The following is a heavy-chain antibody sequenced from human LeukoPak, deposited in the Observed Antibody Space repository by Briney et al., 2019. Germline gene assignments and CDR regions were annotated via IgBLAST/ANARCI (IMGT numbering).Heavy chain of an antibody. J-gene: IGHJ4*02. CDR2: IYYSGST. D-gene: IGHD6-19*01. V-gene: IGHV4-59*11. CDR3: ASATRWQWLFGYFDY. Sequence: SETLSLTCTVSGGSISSHYWSWIRQPPGKGLEWIGYIYYSGSTNYNPSLKSRVTISVDTSKNQFSLKLSSVTAADTAVYYCASATRWQWLFGYFDYWGQGTLVTVSS. CDR1: GGSISSHY.